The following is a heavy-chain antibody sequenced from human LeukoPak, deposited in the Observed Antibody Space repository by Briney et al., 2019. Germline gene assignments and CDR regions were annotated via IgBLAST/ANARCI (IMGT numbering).Heavy chain of an antibody. V-gene: IGHV3-23*01. D-gene: IGHD5-18*01. J-gene: IGHJ4*02. CDR3: ARDFGYSYDH. Sequence: GGSLRLSCAASGFTFDRFAMNWVRQAPGKGLEWVSVISGSGVSTNSADSVKGRFTISRDNAKNTVYLQMNSLRAEDTAVYYCARDFGYSYDHWGQGTLVTVSS. CDR1: GFTFDRFA. CDR2: ISGSGVST.